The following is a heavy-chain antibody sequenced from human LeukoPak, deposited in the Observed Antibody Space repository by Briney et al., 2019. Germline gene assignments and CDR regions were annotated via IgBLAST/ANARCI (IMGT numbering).Heavy chain of an antibody. CDR3: ARESVWVAMDV. V-gene: IGHV3-7*01. CDR2: MKQDGSKK. Sequence: GGSRRLSCAASGFTFSDYWMNWVRQAPGKGLEWVANMKQDGSKKYYVDSVKGRFTISRDNAKNSLYLQMNSLRAEDTAVYYCARESVWVAMDVWGKGTTVTVSS. D-gene: IGHD3-16*01. J-gene: IGHJ6*03. CDR1: GFTFSDYW.